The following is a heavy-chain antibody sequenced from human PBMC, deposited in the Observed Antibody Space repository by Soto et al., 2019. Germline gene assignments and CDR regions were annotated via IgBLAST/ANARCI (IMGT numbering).Heavy chain of an antibody. D-gene: IGHD6-13*01. J-gene: IGHJ4*02. Sequence: GGSLRLSCAASGFTFSSYAMSWVRQAPGKGLEWVSAISGSGGSTYYADSVKGRFTISRDNSKNTLYLQMNSLRAEDTAVYYCAKPLAGAAATYCPFDYWGQGTLVTVSS. CDR3: AKPLAGAAATYCPFDY. CDR2: ISGSGGST. CDR1: GFTFSSYA. V-gene: IGHV3-23*01.